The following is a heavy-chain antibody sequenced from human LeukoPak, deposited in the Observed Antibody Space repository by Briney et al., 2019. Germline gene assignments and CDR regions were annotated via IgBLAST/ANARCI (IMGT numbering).Heavy chain of an antibody. D-gene: IGHD2-2*01. CDR1: GFTFSSYA. Sequence: SGGSLRLSCAASGFTFSSYAMHWVRQAPGKGLEWVAVISYDGSNKYYADSVKGRFTISRDNSKNTLYLQMNSLRAEDTAVYYCAKPSGGAVVPAADYMDVWGKGTTVTVSS. CDR3: AKPSGGAVVPAADYMDV. J-gene: IGHJ6*03. V-gene: IGHV3-30-3*02. CDR2: ISYDGSNK.